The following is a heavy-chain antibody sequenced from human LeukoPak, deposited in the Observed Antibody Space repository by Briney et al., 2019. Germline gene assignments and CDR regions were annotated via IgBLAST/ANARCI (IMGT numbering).Heavy chain of an antibody. Sequence: PGGSLRLSCAASGFTFSTYGMHWVRQAPGKGLQWVAAISFDGTNIYYSDSVKGRFNISRDNSKDTVYLQINNLRVEDTAVYYCARDGRPFLITTSDYWGQGTLLTVSS. V-gene: IGHV3-30*03. CDR3: ARDGRPFLITTSDY. CDR1: GFTFSTYG. D-gene: IGHD3-22*01. J-gene: IGHJ4*02. CDR2: ISFDGTNI.